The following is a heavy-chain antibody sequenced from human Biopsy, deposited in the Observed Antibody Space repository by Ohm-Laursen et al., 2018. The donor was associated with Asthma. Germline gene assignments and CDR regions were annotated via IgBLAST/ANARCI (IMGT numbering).Heavy chain of an antibody. CDR2: HDPEEGGT. J-gene: IGHJ4*02. CDR3: ASDFPKDYVRYNFEF. Sequence: ASVKVSCNISGYSLTDLSMHWVRQAPGQGLEWMGGHDPEEGGTVNARRFQGRVTMTEDTSTDTAYMQLSSLSSDDTAVYYCASDFPKDYVRYNFEFWGQGTLVTVSS. CDR1: GYSLTDLS. V-gene: IGHV1-24*01. D-gene: IGHD4-17*01.